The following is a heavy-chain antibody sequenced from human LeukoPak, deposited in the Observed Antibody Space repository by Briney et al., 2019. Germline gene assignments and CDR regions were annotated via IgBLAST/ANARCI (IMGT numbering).Heavy chain of an antibody. CDR3: VRGPYSGYNFFDY. D-gene: IGHD5-12*01. CDR2: ISYDGSNK. Sequence: PGGSLRLSCAASGFTFSSYAMHWVRQAPGKGLEWVAVISYDGSNKYYADSVKGRFTISRDNAKNSLYLQMNSLRVEDTALYYCVRGPYSGYNFFDYWGQGTLVTVSS. V-gene: IGHV3-30-3*01. J-gene: IGHJ4*02. CDR1: GFTFSSYA.